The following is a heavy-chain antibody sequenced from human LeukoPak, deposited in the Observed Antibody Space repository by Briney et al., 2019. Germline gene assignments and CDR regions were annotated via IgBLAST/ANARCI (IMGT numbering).Heavy chain of an antibody. D-gene: IGHD2-15*01. CDR1: AFTFSRYN. CDR3: ARVLETGCSGGSCYSGLDY. Sequence: GGTLTLTCAASAFTFSRYNMNWVRQAPGKGLEWVSSIRSTGNYIFYSDPVKGRFTISRANAQNSLVLRMNSLIVKDTAVYYCARVLETGCSGGSCYSGLDYWGQGTLVTVSS. V-gene: IGHV3-21*01. J-gene: IGHJ4*02. CDR2: IRSTGNYI.